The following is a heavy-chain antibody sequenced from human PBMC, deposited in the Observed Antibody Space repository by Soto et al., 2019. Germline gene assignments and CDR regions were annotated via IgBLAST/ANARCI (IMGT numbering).Heavy chain of an antibody. V-gene: IGHV3-23*01. Sequence: GGSLRLSCSASVFTFRSYSMSWVRQAPGKGLEWVSGFRTGGDDATTYYADSVKGRFTISRDNSKNMLFLQMNSLRAEEMALYCCANNANCGPGTKWFYTWGRGTLV. CDR2: FRTGGDDATT. CDR3: ANNANCGPGTKWFYT. D-gene: IGHD3-10*01. J-gene: IGHJ5*02. CDR1: VFTFRSYS.